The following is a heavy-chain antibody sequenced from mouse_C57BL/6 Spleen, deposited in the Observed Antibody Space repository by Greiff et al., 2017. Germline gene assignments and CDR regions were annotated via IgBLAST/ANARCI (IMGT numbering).Heavy chain of an antibody. J-gene: IGHJ1*03. CDR2: FHPYNDDT. D-gene: IGHD1-1*01. Sequence: QVQLKQSGAELVKPGASVKMSCKASGYPFTTYPIEWMKQNHGKRLEWIGNFHPYNDDTKYNEKLKGKATLTVEKSSSTVYLELSSLTSDDSAVXYCARGYYYGSSSWDFDVWGTGTTVTVSS. V-gene: IGHV1-47*01. CDR3: ARGYYYGSSSWDFDV. CDR1: GYPFTTYP.